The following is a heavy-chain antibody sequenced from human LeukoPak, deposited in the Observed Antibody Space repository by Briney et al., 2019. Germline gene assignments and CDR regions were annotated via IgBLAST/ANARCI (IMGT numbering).Heavy chain of an antibody. Sequence: VASVKVSCKASGYTLTGYYMHWVRQAPGQGLEWMGWIDPNSGGTNYAQKFQGRVTMTRDTSISTAYMELSRLRSDDTAVYYCARDEAILTGYHFDYWGQGTLVTVSS. CDR2: IDPNSGGT. D-gene: IGHD3-9*01. CDR3: ARDEAILTGYHFDY. CDR1: GYTLTGYY. V-gene: IGHV1-2*02. J-gene: IGHJ4*02.